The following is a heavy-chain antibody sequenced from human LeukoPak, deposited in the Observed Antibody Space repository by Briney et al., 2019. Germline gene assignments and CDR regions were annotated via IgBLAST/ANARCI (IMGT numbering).Heavy chain of an antibody. CDR3: ARVLSSSWDWFDP. D-gene: IGHD2-2*01. CDR2: INPDGSTT. CDR1: GFTFSRYW. Sequence: GGSLRLSCAASGFTFSRYWIHWVRQAPGKGLEWVSRINPDGSTTTYADSVKGRFTISRDNAKNTVYLQMNSLRAEDTAVYYCARVLSSSWDWFDPWGQGTLVIVSS. J-gene: IGHJ5*02. V-gene: IGHV3-74*01.